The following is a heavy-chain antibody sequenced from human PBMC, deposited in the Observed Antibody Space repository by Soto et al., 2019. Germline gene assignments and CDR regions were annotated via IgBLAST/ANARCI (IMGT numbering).Heavy chain of an antibody. V-gene: IGHV3-23*01. CDR1: GTISNYA. J-gene: IGHJ4*02. CDR3: GRAHCSSTSCPVDF. D-gene: IGHD2-2*01. Sequence: GGSLRLSCVVSGTISNYAMTWVRLAPGKGLEWVSGISGYGGSTYYADSVKGRFAITRDDSHNTLYLQMNRLRVEDTAVYYCGRAHCSSTSCPVDFWGQGTLVTVSS. CDR2: ISGYGGST.